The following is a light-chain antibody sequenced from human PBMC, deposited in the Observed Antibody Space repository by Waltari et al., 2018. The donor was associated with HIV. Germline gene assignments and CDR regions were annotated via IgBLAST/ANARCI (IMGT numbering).Light chain of an antibody. Sequence: QSALTQPPSASGSLGQSVTISCSGTSADIGGYNYVFWYQQYPAKAPKLLIYDVNKRPSGVPDRFSGSKSLNTASLTVSGLQAEDEAHYFCSSFAGSNTVVFGGGTKLTVL. CDR3: SSFAGSNTVV. CDR2: DVN. J-gene: IGLJ2*01. V-gene: IGLV2-8*01. CDR1: SADIGGYNY.